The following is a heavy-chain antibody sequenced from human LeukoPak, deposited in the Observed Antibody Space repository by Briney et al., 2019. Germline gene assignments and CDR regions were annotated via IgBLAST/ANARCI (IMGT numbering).Heavy chain of an antibody. J-gene: IGHJ6*02. V-gene: IGHV4-34*01. CDR3: ARDWAIVVVPAAMDYYYYGMDV. CDR2: INHSGST. CDR1: GGSFSGYY. D-gene: IGHD2-2*01. Sequence: ETLSLTCAVYGGSFSGYYWSWIRQPPGKGLEWIGEINHSGSTNYNPSLKSRVTISVDTSKNQFSLKLSSVTAADTAVYYCARDWAIVVVPAAMDYYYYGMDVWGQGTTVTVSS.